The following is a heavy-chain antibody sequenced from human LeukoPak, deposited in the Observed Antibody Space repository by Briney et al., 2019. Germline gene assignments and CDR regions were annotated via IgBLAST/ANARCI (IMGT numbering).Heavy chain of an antibody. V-gene: IGHV3-48*01. J-gene: IGHJ6*02. CDR1: GFTFSSYW. CDR3: ARDMGGGWYYYYYGMDV. D-gene: IGHD6-19*01. CDR2: ISSSSSTI. Sequence: PGGSLRLSCAASGFTFSSYWMTWVRQAPGKGLEWVSYISSSSSTIYYADSVKGRFTISRDNAKNSLYLQMNSLRAEDTAVYYCARDMGGGWYYYYYGMDVWGQGTTVTVSS.